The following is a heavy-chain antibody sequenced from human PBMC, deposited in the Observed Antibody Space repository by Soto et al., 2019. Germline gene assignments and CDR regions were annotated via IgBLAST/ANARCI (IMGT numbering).Heavy chain of an antibody. J-gene: IGHJ6*02. CDR3: AKDQSALSNSYHAMDV. D-gene: IGHD2-8*01. CDR1: EFTFSPYP. V-gene: IGHV3-30*09. Sequence: QEQLVESGGGVVQPGRPLRLSCAASEFTFSPYPMHWVRQAPGKGLEWVAVISFDGATKYYADSVKGRFAISRDNSMITLYLQMNSLRSDDTAGYYCAKDQSALSNSYHAMDVWGPGTTVTVSS. CDR2: ISFDGATK.